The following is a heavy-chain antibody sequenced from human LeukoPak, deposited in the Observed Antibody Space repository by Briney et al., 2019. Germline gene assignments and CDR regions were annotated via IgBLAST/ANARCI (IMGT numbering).Heavy chain of an antibody. CDR1: GYSFTTYW. Sequence: GESLKISCKGSGYSFTTYWIGWVRQMPGKGLEWMGIIFPGDSDIIYSPSLQGQVTISADRSITTAYLQWSSLKASDTAIYYCARQPLGSCTSTSCQNTHRPYGDYPDYWGQGTLVTVSS. D-gene: IGHD2-2*01. V-gene: IGHV5-51*01. CDR3: ARQPLGSCTSTSCQNTHRPYGDYPDY. CDR2: IFPGDSDI. J-gene: IGHJ4*02.